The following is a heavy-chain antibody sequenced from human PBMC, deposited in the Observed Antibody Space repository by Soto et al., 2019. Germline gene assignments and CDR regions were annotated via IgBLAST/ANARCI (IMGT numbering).Heavy chain of an antibody. Sequence: QVQVVQSGAEVKKPGASVKVSCKASGYTFTSYAMHWVRQAPGQRLEWMGWINPGNGNTKNSQKFQGRVTITTATFGSTPYMELSSLRSEDTAVYYCARGASSVTTFYFDLWGRGTLFTFTS. CDR2: INPGNGNT. V-gene: IGHV1-3*01. CDR1: GYTFTSYA. D-gene: IGHD4-17*01. CDR3: ARGASSVTTFYFDL. J-gene: IGHJ2*01.